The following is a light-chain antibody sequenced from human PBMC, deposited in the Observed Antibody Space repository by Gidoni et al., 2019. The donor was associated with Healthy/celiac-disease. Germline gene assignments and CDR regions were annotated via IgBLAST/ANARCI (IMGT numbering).Light chain of an antibody. J-gene: IGKJ1*01. V-gene: IGKV1-39*01. CDR3: QQCYSTPWT. CDR1: QSISSY. Sequence: QMDPSPSSLSASVGDRVTITCRASQSISSYLNWYQQKPGKAPKLLIYAASSLESGVPSRFSGSGSGTDFTLTISSLQPDDFATYYCQQCYSTPWTFGQGTKVEIK. CDR2: AAS.